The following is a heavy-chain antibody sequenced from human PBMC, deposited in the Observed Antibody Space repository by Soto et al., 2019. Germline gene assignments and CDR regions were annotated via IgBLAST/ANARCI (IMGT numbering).Heavy chain of an antibody. D-gene: IGHD2-2*02. CDR2: IIPIFGTA. CDR3: ARDGEDIVLVPAAIPGPYYYGMHV. J-gene: IGHJ6*02. V-gene: IGHV1-69*13. Sequence: GDSVKGSCKASGGTFSSYAISWVRQAPGQGLEWMGGIIPIFGTANYAQKFQGRVTITADESTSTAYMELSSLRSEDTAVYYCARDGEDIVLVPAAIPGPYYYGMHVWGQGTTVTVS. CDR1: GGTFSSYA.